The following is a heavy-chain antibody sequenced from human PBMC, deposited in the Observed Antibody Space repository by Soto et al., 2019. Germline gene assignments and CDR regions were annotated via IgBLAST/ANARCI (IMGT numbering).Heavy chain of an antibody. CDR1: GGTFSSYT. Sequence: QVQLVQSGAEVKKPGSSVRISCKASGGTFSSYTISWVRQAPGQGLEWMGRIIPRFGIANYTQNFQGRVTITADKSTSTSYMRVSCLRSEDTAVYYWAPSPRYCSTTPRYTPFDYWGQGTLVTVSS. V-gene: IGHV1-69*02. CDR3: APSPRYCSTTPRYTPFDY. CDR2: IIPRFGIA. J-gene: IGHJ4*02. D-gene: IGHD2-2*01.